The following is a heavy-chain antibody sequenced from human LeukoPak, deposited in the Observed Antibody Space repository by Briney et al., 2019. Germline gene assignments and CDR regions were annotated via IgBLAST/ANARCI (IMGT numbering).Heavy chain of an antibody. V-gene: IGHV1-2*02. D-gene: IGHD1-14*01. CDR1: GYTFTAYY. J-gene: IGHJ4*02. CDR2: INPNSGDT. CDR3: ARGSGNYCFDY. Sequence: ASVKVSCKASGYTFTAYYMHWVRQAPGQVLEWMGWINPNSGDTNYAQKFQGRVTMTRDTSISTAYMELSRLRSDDAAVYYCARGSGNYCFDYWGQGTLVSVYS.